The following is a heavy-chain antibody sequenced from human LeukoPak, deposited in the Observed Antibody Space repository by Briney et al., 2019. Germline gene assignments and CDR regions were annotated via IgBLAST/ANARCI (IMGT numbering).Heavy chain of an antibody. Sequence: SETLSLTCTVSGGSISSYYWSWIRQPPGKGLEWIGYIYYSGSTNYNPSLKSRVTISVDTSKNQFSLKLSSVTAADTAVYYCASLWFGELLGRPSAFHIWSQGTLVTVSS. CDR2: IYYSGST. V-gene: IGHV4-59*01. D-gene: IGHD3-10*01. CDR1: GGSISSYY. J-gene: IGHJ3*02. CDR3: ASLWFGELLGRPSAFHI.